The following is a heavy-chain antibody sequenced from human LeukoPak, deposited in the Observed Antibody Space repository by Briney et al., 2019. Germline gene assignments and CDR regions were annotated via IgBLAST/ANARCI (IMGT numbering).Heavy chain of an antibody. CDR1: GGSISSYY. Sequence: SESLSLTCPVSGGSISSYYWSWVRQPPGKGLEWIGYIYYSGSTNYNPSLKSRVTISVDTSKNQFSLKLSYVTAADTAVYYCARGIVWVAAGTSYFDYWGQGTLVTVSS. D-gene: IGHD6-13*01. CDR3: ARGIVWVAAGTSYFDY. V-gene: IGHV4-59*01. J-gene: IGHJ4*02. CDR2: IYYSGST.